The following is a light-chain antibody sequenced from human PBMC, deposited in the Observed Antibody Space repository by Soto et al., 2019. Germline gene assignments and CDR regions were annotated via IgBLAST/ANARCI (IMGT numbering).Light chain of an antibody. CDR3: QQRSNWPPIT. J-gene: IGKJ5*01. Sequence: EIVLTQSPGNLSLSTGKRVILSCRASQRVSSRYLAWYQRKPGQAPRLLIYGASSRATGIPDRFSGSGSGKDFTLTISRLEPEDFAVYYCQQRSNWPPITFGQGTRLE. CDR2: GAS. CDR1: QRVSSRY. V-gene: IGKV3D-20*02.